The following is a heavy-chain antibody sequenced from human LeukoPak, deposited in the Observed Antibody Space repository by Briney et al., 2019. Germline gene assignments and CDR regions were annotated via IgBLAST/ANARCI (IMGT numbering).Heavy chain of an antibody. D-gene: IGHD1-26*01. Sequence: PSGTLSLTCGVSGGSISSTNWWSWVRQPPGQGLEWIGEISLAGRTNYSPSLNDRVTMSLDESSNQVSLNLTSATAADTAIYYCSRESGPFSPFGYWGQGTLVTVTS. J-gene: IGHJ4*02. CDR1: GGSISSTNW. CDR3: SRESGPFSPFGY. CDR2: ISLAGRT. V-gene: IGHV4-4*02.